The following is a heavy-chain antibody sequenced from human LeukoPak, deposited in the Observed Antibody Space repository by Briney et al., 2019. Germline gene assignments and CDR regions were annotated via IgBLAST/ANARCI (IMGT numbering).Heavy chain of an antibody. CDR2: ISYSGTP. V-gene: IGHV4-39*07. CDR1: GSSISSTSYY. Sequence: SETLSLTRSVSGSSISSTSYYWGWIRQPPGKGLEWIGSISYSGTPYYSPSLKSRVTISLDTSNNQFSLKVNSVTAADTAVYYCARGGYGSAFDFWGQGTLVTVSS. J-gene: IGHJ4*02. D-gene: IGHD3-10*01. CDR3: ARGGYGSAFDF.